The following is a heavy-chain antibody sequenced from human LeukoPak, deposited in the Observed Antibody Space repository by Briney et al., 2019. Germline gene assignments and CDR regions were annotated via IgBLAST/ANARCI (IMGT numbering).Heavy chain of an antibody. D-gene: IGHD6-19*01. CDR1: GYTLTELA. Sequence: GASVKVSCKVSGYTLTELAIFWVRQAPGKGLEWMGRSDSEESDTLSAQNFQGRFTMTEDTSTDTACMELSSLRSEDTAVYYCAGPAGVLDAFDIWGQGTMVTVSS. J-gene: IGHJ3*02. V-gene: IGHV1-24*01. CDR2: SDSEESDT. CDR3: AGPAGVLDAFDI.